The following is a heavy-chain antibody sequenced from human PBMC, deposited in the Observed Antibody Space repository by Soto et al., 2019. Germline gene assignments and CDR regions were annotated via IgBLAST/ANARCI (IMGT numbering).Heavy chain of an antibody. CDR2: ISYDGSSL. V-gene: IGHV3-30*04. CDR3: AKDRGRYCSGGTCYLFDY. CDR1: GFTFSSHA. J-gene: IGHJ4*02. Sequence: QVQLVESGGGVVQPGRSLRLSCAASGFTFSSHAMHWVRQAPGKGLEWVAIISYDGSSLYYADSLKGRFTISRDNSKNALYLQMNSLRAEDTALYYCAKDRGRYCSGGTCYLFDYWGQGTLVTVSS. D-gene: IGHD2-15*01.